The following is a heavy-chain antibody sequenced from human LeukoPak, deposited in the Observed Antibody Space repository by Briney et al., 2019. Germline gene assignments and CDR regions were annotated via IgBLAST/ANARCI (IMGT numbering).Heavy chain of an antibody. CDR2: IYTSGST. CDR1: GGSISSGSYY. CDR3: ARVFVPAAIGYYFDY. D-gene: IGHD2-2*01. V-gene: IGHV4-61*02. Sequence: PSQTLSLTCTVSGGSISSGSYYWSWIRQPAGKGLEWIGRIYTSGSTNYNPSLKSRVTISADTSKNQFSLKLSSVTAADTAVYYCARVFVPAAIGYYFDYWGQGTLVTVSS. J-gene: IGHJ4*02.